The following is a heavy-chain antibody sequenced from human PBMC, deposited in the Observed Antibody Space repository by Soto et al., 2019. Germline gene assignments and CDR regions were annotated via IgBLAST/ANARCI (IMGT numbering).Heavy chain of an antibody. CDR2: IIPMFGIA. Sequence: QVQLVQSGGEVKKTGSSVKVSCKASGGTFSSYTIIWVRQAPGQGLEWMGRIIPMFGIANYAQKFQCRVTITADKSTTTAYMERSSLRPEDTAVYYCARVYPYVVGELSSFNYWGQGTLVTVSS. V-gene: IGHV1-69*02. CDR3: ARVYPYVVGELSSFNY. J-gene: IGHJ4*02. D-gene: IGHD3-16*02. CDR1: GGTFSSYT.